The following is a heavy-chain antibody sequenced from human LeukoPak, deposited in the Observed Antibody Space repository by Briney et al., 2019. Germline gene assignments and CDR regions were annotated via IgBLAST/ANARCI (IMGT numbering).Heavy chain of an antibody. CDR1: GFTFDDYA. CDR2: ISWNSGSI. V-gene: IGHV3-9*01. D-gene: IGHD6-13*01. Sequence: PGGSLRLSCAASGFTFDDYAMHWVRQAPGKGLEWVSGISWNSGSIGYADSVKGRFTISRDNAKNSLYLQMNSLRAEDTALYYCAKDIEGSSWRWGWFDYWGQGTLVTVSS. CDR3: AKDIEGSSWRWGWFDY. J-gene: IGHJ4*02.